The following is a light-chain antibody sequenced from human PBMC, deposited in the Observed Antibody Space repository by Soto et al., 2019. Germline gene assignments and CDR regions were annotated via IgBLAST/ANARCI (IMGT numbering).Light chain of an antibody. V-gene: IGLV1-40*01. CDR1: SSNIGAGYD. CDR3: QSYDSSLSSYV. Sequence: QSVLTQPPSASGAPGQRVTISCTGSSSNIGAGYDVHWYQQLPGTAPKLLIYGNSNRPSGVPDRFSGSKSGTSASLAITGLQAEDEADCYCQSYDSSLSSYVFGTGTKLTVL. J-gene: IGLJ1*01. CDR2: GNS.